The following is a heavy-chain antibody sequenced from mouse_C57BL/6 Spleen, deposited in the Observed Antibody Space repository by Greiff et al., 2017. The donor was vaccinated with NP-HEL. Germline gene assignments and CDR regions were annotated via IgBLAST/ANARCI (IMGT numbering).Heavy chain of an antibody. Sequence: VQLQQSGPELVKPGASVKISCKASGYTFTDYYMNWVKQSHGKSLEWIGDINPNNGGTSYNQKFKGKATLTVDKSSSTAYMELRSLTSEDSAVYYCARWVRDYTGAMDYWGQGTSVTVSS. D-gene: IGHD2-4*01. CDR3: ARWVRDYTGAMDY. V-gene: IGHV1-26*01. CDR1: GYTFTDYY. CDR2: INPNNGGT. J-gene: IGHJ4*01.